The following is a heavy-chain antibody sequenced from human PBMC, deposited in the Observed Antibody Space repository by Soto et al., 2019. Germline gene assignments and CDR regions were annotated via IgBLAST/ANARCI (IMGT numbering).Heavy chain of an antibody. CDR3: ARKYFTSTSCNDAFDI. V-gene: IGHV4-59*08. CDR1: GGSISSYY. D-gene: IGHD2-2*01. Sequence: QVQLQESGPGLVKPSETLSLTCTVSGGSISSYYWSWIRQPPGKGLEWIGYLYKTGNTNYNPSLKSRVTISVDTSENQFSLKLSSVTAADTALYYCARKYFTSTSCNDAFDIWGQGTMVIVSS. J-gene: IGHJ3*02. CDR2: LYKTGNT.